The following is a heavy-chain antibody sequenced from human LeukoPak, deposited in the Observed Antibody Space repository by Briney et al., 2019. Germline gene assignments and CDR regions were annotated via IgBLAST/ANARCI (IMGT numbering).Heavy chain of an antibody. CDR1: GYILTSYY. V-gene: IGHV1-46*01. Sequence: ASVKVSCKASGYILTSYYMHWVRQAPGQGLEWMGIINPSGGSTRYAQKFQGRVTMTGDTSTSTVYMEVGSLRFEDTAVYYCARDLAAWADYSSSWYDWFDPWGQGTLVTVSS. CDR2: INPSGGST. D-gene: IGHD6-13*01. J-gene: IGHJ5*02. CDR3: ARDLAAWADYSSSWYDWFDP.